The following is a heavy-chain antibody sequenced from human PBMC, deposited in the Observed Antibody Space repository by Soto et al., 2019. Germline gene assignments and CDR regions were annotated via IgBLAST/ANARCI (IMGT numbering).Heavy chain of an antibody. CDR2: INHSGST. J-gene: IGHJ4*02. D-gene: IGHD2-15*01. V-gene: IGHV4-34*01. Sequence: QVQLQQWGAGLLKPSETLSLTCAVYSGSFSGYYWSWIRQPPGKGLEWIGEINHSGSTNYNPSLKSRVTISVDTSKNQFSLKLSSVTAADTAVYYCARDLRNYCSGGSCYLGYYFDYWGQGTLVTVSS. CDR1: SGSFSGYY. CDR3: ARDLRNYCSGGSCYLGYYFDY.